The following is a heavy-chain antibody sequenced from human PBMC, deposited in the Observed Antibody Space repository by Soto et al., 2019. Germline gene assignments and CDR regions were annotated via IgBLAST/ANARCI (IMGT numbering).Heavy chain of an antibody. CDR3: VRDLLWAFDY. J-gene: IGHJ4*02. V-gene: IGHV3-48*01. D-gene: IGHD3-16*01. CDR2: ISPAGNSV. CDR1: GFTFSSYS. Sequence: EVQLVESGGGLAQPGGSLRLSCVASGFTFSSYSINWIRQAPGKGPEWVSWISPAGNSVDYPDFVKGRFTISRDDGENSLYLEMNSLRVEDMAVYDCVRDLLWAFDYGGQGTLVTVSS.